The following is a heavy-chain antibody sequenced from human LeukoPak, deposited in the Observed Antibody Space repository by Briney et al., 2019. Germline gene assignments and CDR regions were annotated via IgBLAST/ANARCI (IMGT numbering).Heavy chain of an antibody. CDR1: GFTFSSYS. D-gene: IGHD5-24*01. CDR3: AIAYRGLYGGDGYSFFDY. Sequence: GGSLRLSCAASGFTFSSYSMNWVRQAPGKGLEWVSYISSSSSTIYYADSVKGRFTISRDNARNSLYLQMNSLRAEDTAVYYCAIAYRGLYGGDGYSFFDYWGQGTLVTVSS. J-gene: IGHJ4*02. V-gene: IGHV3-48*01. CDR2: ISSSSSTI.